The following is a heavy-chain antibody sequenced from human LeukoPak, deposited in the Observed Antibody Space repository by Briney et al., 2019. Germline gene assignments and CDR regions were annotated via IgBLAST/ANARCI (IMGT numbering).Heavy chain of an antibody. CDR1: GGSISSYY. J-gene: IGHJ6*02. Sequence: SETLSLTCTVSGGSISSYYWSWIRQPAGKGLGWIGHIYSTGSTNYNPYNPSLKSRVTMSVDTSKNQLSLKLNSVTAADTAVYYCARDSRWDYGMDVWGQGTTVTVSS. CDR2: IYSTGST. D-gene: IGHD1-26*01. V-gene: IGHV4-4*07. CDR3: ARDSRWDYGMDV.